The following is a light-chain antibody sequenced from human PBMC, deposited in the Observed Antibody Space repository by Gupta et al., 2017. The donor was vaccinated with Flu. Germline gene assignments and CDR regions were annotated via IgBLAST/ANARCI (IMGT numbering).Light chain of an antibody. CDR2: EAS. CDR1: QDISNY. J-gene: IGKJ2*01. Sequence: DRLTITSQASQDISNYIIWYQQKQAKAPDHLIREASHLQTSVPSRFCGTGSGTEFTFTISSLQPEDFATYYCLQYDTRPPYTFGQGTRVDI. V-gene: IGKV1-33*01. CDR3: LQYDTRPPYT.